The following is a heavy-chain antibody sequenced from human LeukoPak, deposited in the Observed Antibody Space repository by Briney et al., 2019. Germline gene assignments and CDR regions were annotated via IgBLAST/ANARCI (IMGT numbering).Heavy chain of an antibody. CDR3: ARDELRFLEWLLGLQYYYYGMDV. CDR2: IIPIFGIA. J-gene: IGHJ6*02. Sequence: GASVKVSCKASGGTFSSYAISWVRQAPGQGLEWMGRIIPIFGIANYAQKFQGRVTITADKSTSTAYMELRSLRSDDTAVYYCARDELRFLEWLLGLQYYYYGMDVWGQGTTVTVSS. V-gene: IGHV1-69*04. CDR1: GGTFSSYA. D-gene: IGHD3-3*01.